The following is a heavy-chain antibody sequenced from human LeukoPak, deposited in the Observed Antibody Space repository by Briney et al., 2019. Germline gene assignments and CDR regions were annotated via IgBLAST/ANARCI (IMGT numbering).Heavy chain of an antibody. CDR2: ISGSGGST. CDR1: GFTFSSYA. J-gene: IGHJ4*02. Sequence: GGSLRLSCAASGFTFSSYAMSWVRQAPGKGLEWVSAISGSGGSTYYADSVKGRFTISRDNSKNTLYLQMNSLRPEDTAVYYCAKAHDSGGYHGGYFDYWGQGTLVTVSS. V-gene: IGHV3-23*01. CDR3: AKAHDSGGYHGGYFDY. D-gene: IGHD3-22*01.